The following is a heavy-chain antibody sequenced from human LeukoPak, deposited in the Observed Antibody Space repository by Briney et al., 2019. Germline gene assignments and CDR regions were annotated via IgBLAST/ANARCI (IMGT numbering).Heavy chain of an antibody. D-gene: IGHD6-19*01. V-gene: IGHV4-30-4*08. CDR1: GGSISSGDYY. CDR3: ARGSIAVAGRLFDY. CDR2: IYYSGST. Sequence: SQTLSLTCTVSGGSISSGDYYWSWIRQPPGKGLEWIGYIYYSGSTYYNPSLKSRVTISVDTSKNQFSLKLSSVTAADTAVYYCARGSIAVAGRLFDYWGQGTLVTVSS. J-gene: IGHJ4*02.